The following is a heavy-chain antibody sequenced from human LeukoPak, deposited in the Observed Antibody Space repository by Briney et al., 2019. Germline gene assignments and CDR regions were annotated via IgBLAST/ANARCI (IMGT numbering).Heavy chain of an antibody. D-gene: IGHD6-19*01. CDR2: INPKSGGT. CDR1: GYTFTDYN. V-gene: IGHV1-2*02. Sequence: ASVKVSCKASGYTFTDYNLHWVRQAPGEGVEWMGWINPKSGGTKFAQKHQGGVTMTADTSIDTAYLELSNLKSDDTAIYYCARSSSGWPLYFDCWGEGTLVTVSS. J-gene: IGHJ4*02. CDR3: ARSSSGWPLYFDC.